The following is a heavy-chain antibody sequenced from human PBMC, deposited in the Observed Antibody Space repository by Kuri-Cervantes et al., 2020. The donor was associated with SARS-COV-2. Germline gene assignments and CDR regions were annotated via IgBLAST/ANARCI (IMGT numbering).Heavy chain of an antibody. CDR2: ISGSGGST. CDR1: GFTFSSYA. V-gene: IGHV3-23*01. J-gene: IGHJ4*02. CDR3: AIISSSFDY. D-gene: IGHD6-6*01. Sequence: GESLKISCAASGFTFSSYAMSWVRQAPGKGLEWVSAISGSGGSTYYADSVKGRFTISRDNSKNTLYLQTNSLRAEDTAVYYCAIISSSFDYWGQGTLVTVSS.